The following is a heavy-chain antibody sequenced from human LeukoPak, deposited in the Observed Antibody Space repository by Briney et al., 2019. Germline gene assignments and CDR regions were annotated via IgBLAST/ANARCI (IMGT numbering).Heavy chain of an antibody. CDR1: GGSISSGGYY. D-gene: IGHD4-11*01. CDR3: ARGKSNYRFDI. Sequence: PSETLSLTCTVSGGSISSGGYYWSWIRQPPGKGLEWIGYIYHSGSTYYNPSLKSRVTISVDRSKNQFSLKLSSVTAADTAVYYCARGKSNYRFDIWGQGTMVTVSS. J-gene: IGHJ3*02. V-gene: IGHV4-30-2*01. CDR2: IYHSGST.